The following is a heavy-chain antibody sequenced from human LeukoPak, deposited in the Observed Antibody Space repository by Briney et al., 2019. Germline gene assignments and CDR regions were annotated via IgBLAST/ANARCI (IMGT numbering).Heavy chain of an antibody. J-gene: IGHJ4*02. Sequence: PSGTLSLTCAVSGGSISSSNWWSWVRQPPGKGLEWFGYISYSGSTNYNPSLKSRVTISVDTSKNQFSLKLSSVTAADTAVYYCARLGPAAGTSFDYWGQGTLVTVSS. CDR1: GGSISSSNW. CDR3: ARLGPAAGTSFDY. CDR2: ISYSGST. V-gene: IGHV4-4*02. D-gene: IGHD6-13*01.